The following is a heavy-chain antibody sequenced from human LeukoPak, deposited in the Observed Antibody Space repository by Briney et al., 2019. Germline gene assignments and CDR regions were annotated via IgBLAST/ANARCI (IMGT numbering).Heavy chain of an antibody. CDR1: GGSISSASYY. CDR2: VYYGGNT. V-gene: IGHV4-39*01. Sequence: SETLSLTCTVSGGSISSASYYWDWVRQPPGKGLEWIGNVYYGGNTFYNSSLESRVTISVDMSKNQFSLKLTSLTAADTAVYYCARQRADYFYHYLDVWGKGTSVTVSS. J-gene: IGHJ6*03. CDR3: ARQRADYFYHYLDV.